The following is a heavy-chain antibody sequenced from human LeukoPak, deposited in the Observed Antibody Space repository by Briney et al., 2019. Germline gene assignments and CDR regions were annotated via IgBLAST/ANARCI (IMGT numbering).Heavy chain of an antibody. CDR2: MNPNSGNA. CDR3: ARGEYFGSGGFDS. J-gene: IGHJ5*01. CDR1: GYTFTSYD. V-gene: IGHV1-8*01. Sequence: ASVKVSCKASGYTFTSYDFNWVRQAPGQGLEWMGWMNPNSGNAGSAPKFQGRLTMTRDTSISTAYMELSSLTSEDAAVYYCARGEYFGSGGFDSWGQGTLVTVSS. D-gene: IGHD3-10*01.